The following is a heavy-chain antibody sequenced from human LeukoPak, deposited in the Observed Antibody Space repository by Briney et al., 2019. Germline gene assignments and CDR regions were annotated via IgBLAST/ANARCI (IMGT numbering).Heavy chain of an antibody. Sequence: SVKVSCKASGGTFSSYAISWVRQAPGQGLEWMGMIIPIFGTANYAQKFQGRVTITAYESTSTAHMELSSLRSEDTAVYYCARHYYGSGSILYYGMDVWGKGTTVTVSS. CDR3: ARHYYGSGSILYYGMDV. CDR1: GGTFSSYA. D-gene: IGHD3-10*01. J-gene: IGHJ6*04. CDR2: IIPIFGTA. V-gene: IGHV1-69*13.